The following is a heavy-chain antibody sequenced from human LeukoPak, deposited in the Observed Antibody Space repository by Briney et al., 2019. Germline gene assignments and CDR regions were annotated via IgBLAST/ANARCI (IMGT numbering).Heavy chain of an antibody. CDR2: IKHDGSET. CDR1: GFTFSSIW. J-gene: IGHJ4*02. D-gene: IGHD7-27*01. CDR3: AREQTGDQNFDY. Sequence: PGGSLRLSCAASGFTFSSIWMSWVRQAPGKGLEWVANIKHDGSETNYVDSVKGRFSISRDNAKHSLHLQMNSLRVEDTAVYYCAREQTGDQNFDYWGQGTLVTVSS. V-gene: IGHV3-7*01.